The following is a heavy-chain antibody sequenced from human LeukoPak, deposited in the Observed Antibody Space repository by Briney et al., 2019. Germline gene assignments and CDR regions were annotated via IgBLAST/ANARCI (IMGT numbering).Heavy chain of an antibody. Sequence: SETLSLTCTVSGGSISSSSYYWGWIRQPPGKGLEWIGSIYYSGSTYYNPSLKSRVTISVDTSKNQFSLKLSSVTAADTAVYYCARASNWKHFDYWGQGTLVTVSS. CDR1: GGSISSSSYY. J-gene: IGHJ4*02. CDR3: ARASNWKHFDY. V-gene: IGHV4-39*07. D-gene: IGHD1-1*01. CDR2: IYYSGST.